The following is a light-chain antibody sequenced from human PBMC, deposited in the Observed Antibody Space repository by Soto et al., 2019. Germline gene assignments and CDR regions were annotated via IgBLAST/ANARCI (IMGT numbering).Light chain of an antibody. Sequence: EIVMTQSPVTLSVSPGERATLSCKASQTVSSSLAWYRQKPAQYPRLLMYGASSRATGIPARFSGSGSGPEFTLTISSLQSEEFSVYYCQHYNGLPLTFGGVTKVEI. CDR3: QHYNGLPLT. J-gene: IGKJ4*01. V-gene: IGKV3-15*01. CDR2: GAS. CDR1: QTVSSS.